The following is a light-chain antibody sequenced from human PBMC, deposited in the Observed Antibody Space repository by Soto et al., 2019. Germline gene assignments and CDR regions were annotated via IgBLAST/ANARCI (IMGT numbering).Light chain of an antibody. Sequence: DIQITQSPSTLSASVGDSVTITCRASQNVNNWVAWYQQKPGKAPRFLIYDASSLESGVPSRFSGSGSGTDFTLTVSSLQPDDFETYYCQRYNSYSRTFGQGTKVEIK. CDR2: DAS. V-gene: IGKV1-5*01. J-gene: IGKJ1*01. CDR3: QRYNSYSRT. CDR1: QNVNNW.